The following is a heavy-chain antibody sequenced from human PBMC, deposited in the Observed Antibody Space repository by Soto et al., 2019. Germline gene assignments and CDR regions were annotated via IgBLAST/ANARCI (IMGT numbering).Heavy chain of an antibody. CDR1: YDTFTTTGSH. J-gene: IGHJ4*02. V-gene: IGHV4-39*01. Sequence: SETQSLPRTFFYDTFTTTGSHRGWIRQAPGKGLEWIGSMFYNGITYYNPSLKSRVTISVDTSTTQFSLMLTSVTAADSAVYYSARPPSRSYSIIAFWGQGALVTVSS. CDR2: MFYNGIT. CDR3: ARPPSRSYSIIAF. D-gene: IGHD2-15*01.